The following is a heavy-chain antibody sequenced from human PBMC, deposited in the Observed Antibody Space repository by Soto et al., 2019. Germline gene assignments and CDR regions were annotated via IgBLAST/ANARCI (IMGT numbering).Heavy chain of an antibody. V-gene: IGHV1-2*02. CDR2: INPNSGGT. CDR3: ASKAGYYGDYYYYYGMDV. J-gene: IGHJ6*02. CDR1: GYTFTGYY. Sequence: ASVKVSCKASGYTFTGYYMHWVRQAPGQGLEWMGWINPNSGGTNYAQKFQGRVTMTRDTSISTAYMELSRLRSDDTAVYYCASKAGYYGDYYYYYGMDVWGQGTTVTVSS. D-gene: IGHD4-17*01.